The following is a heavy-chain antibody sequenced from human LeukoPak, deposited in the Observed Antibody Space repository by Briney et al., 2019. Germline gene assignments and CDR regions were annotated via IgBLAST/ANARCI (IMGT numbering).Heavy chain of an antibody. Sequence: GGSLRLSCAASGFTVSSNYMSWVRQAPGKGLEWVSVIYSGGSTYYADSVKGRFTISRDNSKNTLYLQMNSLRAEDTAVYYCARAPPNYYDSSGYPYGMDVWGQGTTVTVSS. J-gene: IGHJ6*02. CDR1: GFTVSSNY. CDR3: ARAPPNYYDSSGYPYGMDV. CDR2: IYSGGST. D-gene: IGHD3-22*01. V-gene: IGHV3-66*01.